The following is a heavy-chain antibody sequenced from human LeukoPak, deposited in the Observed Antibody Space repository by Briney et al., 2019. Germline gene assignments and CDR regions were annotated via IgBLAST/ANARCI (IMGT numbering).Heavy chain of an antibody. D-gene: IGHD3-22*01. Sequence: ASVKVSCKASGYTFTRHGISWVRQARGQGLEWMGCISAYNGDTKYAQNFQGRVTITTDTSTATAYIELRSLRSDDTAVYYCARDPSNTSGNYPYFDYWGQGTLVTVSS. V-gene: IGHV1-18*01. CDR2: ISAYNGDT. CDR3: ARDPSNTSGNYPYFDY. J-gene: IGHJ4*02. CDR1: GYTFTRHG.